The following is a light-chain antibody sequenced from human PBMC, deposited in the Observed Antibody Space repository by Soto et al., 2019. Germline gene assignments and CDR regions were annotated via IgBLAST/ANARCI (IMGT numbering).Light chain of an antibody. CDR2: GAS. CDR1: QSFNSIY. J-gene: IGKJ5*01. Sequence: EIVLTQSPGTLSLSPGERATLSCRASQSFNSIYLAWYQQKPGQAPRLLIYGASSRATGIPDRFSGSGSGTDFTLTISRLEPEDFAVYYCQQYGSSPTFGQGTRLEIK. CDR3: QQYGSSPT. V-gene: IGKV3-20*01.